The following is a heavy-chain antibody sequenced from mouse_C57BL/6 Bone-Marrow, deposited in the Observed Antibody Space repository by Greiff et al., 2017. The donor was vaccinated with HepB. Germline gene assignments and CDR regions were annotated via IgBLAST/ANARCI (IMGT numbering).Heavy chain of an antibody. J-gene: IGHJ2*01. Sequence: VKLQQPGAELVRPGSSVKLSCKASGYTFTSYWMHWVKQRPIQGLEWIGNIDPSDSETHYNQKFKDKATLTVDKSSSTAYMQLSSLTSEDSAVYYCARGGLRTVDYWGQGTTLTVSS. D-gene: IGHD2-4*01. CDR1: GYTFTSYW. CDR2: IDPSDSET. CDR3: ARGGLRTVDY. V-gene: IGHV1-52*01.